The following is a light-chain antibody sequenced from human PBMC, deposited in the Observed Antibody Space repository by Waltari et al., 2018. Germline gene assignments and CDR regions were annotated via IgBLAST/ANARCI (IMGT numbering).Light chain of an antibody. J-gene: IGKJ2*01. Sequence: DIQMTQSPSSLSASVGDRVTITCRASQNINTSLHWYQQNGGRAPKLRIYATSSLQSGVPSRFSGSGSGTHFTLTINSLQPEDFATYSCQQSYTTPRTFGQGTNLEIK. CDR3: QQSYTTPRT. CDR1: QNINTS. V-gene: IGKV1-39*01. CDR2: ATS.